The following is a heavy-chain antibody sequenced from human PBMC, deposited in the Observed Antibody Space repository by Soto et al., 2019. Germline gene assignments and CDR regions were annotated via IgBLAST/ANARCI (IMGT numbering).Heavy chain of an antibody. V-gene: IGHV1-69*13. J-gene: IGHJ4*02. Sequence: SVKVSCKASGGTFSSYAISWVRQAPGQGLEWMGGIIPIFGTANYAQKFQGRVTITADESTSTAYMELSSLRSEDTAVYYCARGGYCSGGSCYTEPLIYSYGYVPYWGQGTLVTSPQ. CDR1: GGTFSSYA. CDR3: ARGGYCSGGSCYTEPLIYSYGYVPY. CDR2: IIPIFGTA. D-gene: IGHD2-15*01.